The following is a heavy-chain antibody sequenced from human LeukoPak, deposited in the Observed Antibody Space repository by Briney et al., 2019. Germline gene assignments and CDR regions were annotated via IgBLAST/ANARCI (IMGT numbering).Heavy chain of an antibody. Sequence: SETLSPTCTVSGGSISSYYWSWIRQPAGKGLEWIGRIYTSGSTNYNPSLKSRVTMSVDTSKNQFSLKLSSVTAADTAVYYCARDSHSSGLFDYWGQGTLVTVSS. D-gene: IGHD6-19*01. V-gene: IGHV4-4*07. J-gene: IGHJ4*02. CDR3: ARDSHSSGLFDY. CDR2: IYTSGST. CDR1: GGSISSYY.